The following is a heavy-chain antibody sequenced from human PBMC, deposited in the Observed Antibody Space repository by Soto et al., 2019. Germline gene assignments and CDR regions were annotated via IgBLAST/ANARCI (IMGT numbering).Heavy chain of an antibody. D-gene: IGHD3-22*01. J-gene: IGHJ3*02. CDR1: GYSFTSYW. Sequence: PGESLKISCKGSGYSFTSYWIGWVRQMPGKGLEWMGIIYPGDSDTRYSPSFQGQATISADKSISTAYLQWSSLKASDTAMYYCARPTDTGSSGYRFPVAFDIWGQGTMVTVSS. V-gene: IGHV5-51*01. CDR2: IYPGDSDT. CDR3: ARPTDTGSSGYRFPVAFDI.